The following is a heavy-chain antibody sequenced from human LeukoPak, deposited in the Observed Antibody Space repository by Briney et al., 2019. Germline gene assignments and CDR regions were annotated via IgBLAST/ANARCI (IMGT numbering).Heavy chain of an antibody. Sequence: GGSLRLSCAASGFTFSAYEMNWVRQAPGKGLEWVSYISSSGSTIYYADSVKGRFTISRDNAKNSLYLQMNSQRVEDTAVYYCARRGLYFDYWGQGTLVTVSS. D-gene: IGHD3-10*01. V-gene: IGHV3-48*03. J-gene: IGHJ4*02. CDR3: ARRGLYFDY. CDR1: GFTFSAYE. CDR2: ISSSGSTI.